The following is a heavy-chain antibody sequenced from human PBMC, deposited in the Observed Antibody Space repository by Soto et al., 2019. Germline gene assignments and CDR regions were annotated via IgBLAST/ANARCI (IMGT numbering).Heavy chain of an antibody. Sequence: SLRLSCAASGFTFSSYAMHWVRQAPGKGLEWVAVISYDGSNKYYADSVKGRFTISRDNSKNTLYLQMNSLRAEDTAVYYCAREPRTMVRGVILARYYYGMDVWGQGTTVTVSS. CDR2: ISYDGSNK. V-gene: IGHV3-30-3*01. CDR1: GFTFSSYA. CDR3: AREPRTMVRGVILARYYYGMDV. J-gene: IGHJ6*02. D-gene: IGHD3-10*01.